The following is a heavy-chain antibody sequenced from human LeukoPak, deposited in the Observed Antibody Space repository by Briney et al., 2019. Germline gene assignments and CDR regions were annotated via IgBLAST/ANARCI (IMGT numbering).Heavy chain of an antibody. CDR3: ARDNSGYDYWFDP. CDR1: GFTFSSYW. J-gene: IGHJ5*02. V-gene: IGHV3-74*01. Sequence: GGSLRLSCAASGFTFSSYWMSWVRQAPGKGLVWVSRINSDGSSTSYADSVKGRFTISRDNAKNTLYLQMNSLRAEDTAVYYCARDNSGYDYWFDPWGQGTLVTVSS. D-gene: IGHD5-12*01. CDR2: INSDGSST.